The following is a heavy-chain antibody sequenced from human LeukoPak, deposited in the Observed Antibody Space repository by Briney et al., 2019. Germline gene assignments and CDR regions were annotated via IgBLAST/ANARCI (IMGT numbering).Heavy chain of an antibody. D-gene: IGHD3-3*01. J-gene: IGHJ6*02. Sequence: GGSLRLSCAASGFTFSSYWMHWVRQAPGKGLVWVSRINSDGTYTAYADSVKGRFTISRDNAKNTVYLQMNSLRAEDTAVYHCAASEWFNGMAVWGQGTTVTVSS. CDR1: GFTFSSYW. V-gene: IGHV3-74*01. CDR2: INSDGTYT. CDR3: AASEWFNGMAV.